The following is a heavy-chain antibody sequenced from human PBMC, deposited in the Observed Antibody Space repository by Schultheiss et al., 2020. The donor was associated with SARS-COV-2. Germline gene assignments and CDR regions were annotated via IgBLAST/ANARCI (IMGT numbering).Heavy chain of an antibody. V-gene: IGHV3-48*04. CDR2: ISTSGGTK. D-gene: IGHD5-24*01. J-gene: IGHJ4*02. CDR3: ASRRWLQLPFDY. CDR1: GFTFSSYA. Sequence: GGSLRLSCAASGFTFSSYAMSWVRQAPGKGLEWVSYISTSGGTKYYADSVKGRFTISRDNAKNSLYLQMNSLRAEDTAVYYCASRRWLQLPFDYWGQGTLVTVSS.